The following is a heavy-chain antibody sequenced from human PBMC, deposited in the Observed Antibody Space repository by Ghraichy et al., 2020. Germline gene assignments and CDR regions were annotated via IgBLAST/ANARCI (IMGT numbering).Heavy chain of an antibody. CDR1: GGSISSGAYS. CDR2: IYYSGST. D-gene: IGHD3-16*01. V-gene: IGHV4-30-4*07. CDR3: ASQRNYGAGYSYYMDV. J-gene: IGHJ6*03. Sequence: SETLSLTCAVSGGSISSGAYSWSWIRQPPGKGLEWIGHIYYSGSTYYNPSLKSRVTISVDTSKNQFSLKLSSVTAADTAVYYCASQRNYGAGYSYYMDVWGKGTTVTVSS.